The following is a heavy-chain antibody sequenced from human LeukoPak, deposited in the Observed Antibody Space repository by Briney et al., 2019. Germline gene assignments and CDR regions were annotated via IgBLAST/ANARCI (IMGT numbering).Heavy chain of an antibody. CDR1: GFTFSSYG. V-gene: IGHV3-33*01. CDR3: ARVCWVVTAILDLPPDY. D-gene: IGHD2-21*02. CDR2: IWYDGSNK. Sequence: GGSLRLSCAASGFTFSSYGMHWVRQAPGKGLEWVAMIWYDGSNKYYADSVKGRFTISRDNSKNTLYLQMNSLRAEDTVVYYCARVCWVVTAILDLPPDYWGQETLVTVSS. J-gene: IGHJ4*02.